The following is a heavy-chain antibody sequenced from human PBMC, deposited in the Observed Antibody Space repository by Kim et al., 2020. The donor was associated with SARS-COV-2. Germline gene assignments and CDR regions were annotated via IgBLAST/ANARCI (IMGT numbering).Heavy chain of an antibody. V-gene: IGHV3-43D*03. CDR3: SRGRGGSFIMDS. Sequence: GGSLRLSCAVSGFPFEDHSMHWVRQAPWKGLEWVSFISWDGVISYYADSIGGRFTVSRDNSKEVLYLQMTNLRVEDTALYYCSRGRGGSFIMDSWGNGTL. J-gene: IGHJ5*01. D-gene: IGHD3-16*01. CDR1: GFPFEDHS. CDR2: ISWDGVIS.